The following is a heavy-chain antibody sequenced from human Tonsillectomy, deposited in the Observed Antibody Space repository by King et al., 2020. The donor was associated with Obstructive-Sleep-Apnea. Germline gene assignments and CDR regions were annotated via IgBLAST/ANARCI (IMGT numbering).Heavy chain of an antibody. J-gene: IGHJ4*02. CDR3: AKGGSGRPSIQYFDY. Sequence: VQLVESGGGVVQPGRSLRLSCAASGFTFSTYGMHWVRQAPGKGLEWVAVIWYDGSNKYYADSVKGRFTISRDNSKNTLYLQMNSLRAEDTAVYYCAKGGSGRPSIQYFDYWGQGTLVTVSS. CDR1: GFTFSTYG. CDR2: IWYDGSNK. V-gene: IGHV3-33*06. D-gene: IGHD1-1*01.